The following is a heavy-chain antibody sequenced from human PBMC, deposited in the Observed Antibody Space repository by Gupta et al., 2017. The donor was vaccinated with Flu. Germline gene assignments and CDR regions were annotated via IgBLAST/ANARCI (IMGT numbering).Heavy chain of an antibody. Sequence: QVHLVESGGGVVQPGRSLRLSCVASGFSFSTYGMAWVRQAPGKGLEWVAYLWVDGTNEYYAASVEGRLTINRDKSKNSLFLQLDSLRAEDTALDYCTTLIALDTCDLWGQGTMVSVSS. CDR2: LWVDGTNE. D-gene: IGHD1-1*01. V-gene: IGHV3-33*01. CDR3: TTLIALDTCDL. J-gene: IGHJ3*01. CDR1: GFSFSTYG.